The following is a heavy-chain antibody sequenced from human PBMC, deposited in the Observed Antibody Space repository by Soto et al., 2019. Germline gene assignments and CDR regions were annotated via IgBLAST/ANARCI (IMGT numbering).Heavy chain of an antibody. Sequence: GSLRLSCASSVFPFISYAMGWVRQAPGKGLEWVSAISGSGGSTYYADSVKGRFTISRDNSKNTLYLQMNSLRAEDTAVYYCAGPGIAAAFDYWGQGTLVPVSS. CDR3: AGPGIAAAFDY. V-gene: IGHV3-23*01. J-gene: IGHJ4*02. CDR2: ISGSGGST. CDR1: VFPFISYA. D-gene: IGHD6-13*01.